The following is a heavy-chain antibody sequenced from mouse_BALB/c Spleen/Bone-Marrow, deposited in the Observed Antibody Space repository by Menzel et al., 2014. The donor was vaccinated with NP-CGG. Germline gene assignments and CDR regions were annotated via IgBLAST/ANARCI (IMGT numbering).Heavy chain of an antibody. CDR2: IRNKAKGYTT. CDR1: GFTFTDYY. V-gene: IGHV7-3*02. Sequence: EVKLMESGGGLVQPGGSLRLSCATSGFTFTDYYMSWVRQPPGKALEWLGFIRNKAKGYTTEYIPSVKGRFTISRDSSQSILYLQMNTLRAEDSATYYCARDRNNDTNWYFDVWGAGTTVTVSS. J-gene: IGHJ1*01. D-gene: IGHD2-12*01. CDR3: ARDRNNDTNWYFDV.